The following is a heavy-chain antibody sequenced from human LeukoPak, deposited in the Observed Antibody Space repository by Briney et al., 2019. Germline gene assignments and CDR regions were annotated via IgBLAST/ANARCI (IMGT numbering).Heavy chain of an antibody. D-gene: IGHD6-13*01. Sequence: GGSLRLSCVASGFTLSSYNMKWVRQAPGKRLEWVSSISWRNIDIEYADSVKGRFTISRDNDKKSLYLQMNSLRVEDTAAYYCARVYSSTWYSGYLHMDVWGKGTTVTVSS. CDR1: GFTLSSYN. CDR2: ISWRNIDI. V-gene: IGHV3-21*01. J-gene: IGHJ6*03. CDR3: ARVYSSTWYSGYLHMDV.